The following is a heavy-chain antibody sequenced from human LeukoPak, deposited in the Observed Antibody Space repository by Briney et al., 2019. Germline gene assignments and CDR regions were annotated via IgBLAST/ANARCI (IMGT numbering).Heavy chain of an antibody. CDR3: AREETTMVRGVLQYYYYYYMDV. V-gene: IGHV3-53*01. CDR2: IYSGGST. D-gene: IGHD3-10*01. J-gene: IGHJ6*03. CDR1: GFTVSSNY. Sequence: TGGSLRLSCAASGFTVSSNYMSWVRQAPGKGLEWVSVIYSGGSTYYADSVKGRFTISRDNAKNSLYLQMNSLRAEDTAVYYCAREETTMVRGVLQYYYYYYMDVWGKGTTVTISS.